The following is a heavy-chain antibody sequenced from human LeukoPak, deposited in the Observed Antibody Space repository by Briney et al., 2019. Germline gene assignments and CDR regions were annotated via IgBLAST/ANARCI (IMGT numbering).Heavy chain of an antibody. CDR2: ISWNSGSI. D-gene: IGHD2-2*01. CDR1: GFTFDDYA. CDR3: AHYCSSTSCQAEGAFDI. Sequence: GGSLRLSCAASGFTFDDYAMHWVRQAPGKGLEWVSGISWNSGSIGYADSAKGRFTISRDNAKNSLYLQMNSLRAEDTALYYCAHYCSSTSCQAEGAFDIWGQGTMVTVSS. J-gene: IGHJ3*02. V-gene: IGHV3-9*01.